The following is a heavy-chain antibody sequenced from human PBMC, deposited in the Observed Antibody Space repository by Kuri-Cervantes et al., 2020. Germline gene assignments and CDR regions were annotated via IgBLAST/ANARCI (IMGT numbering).Heavy chain of an antibody. CDR2: IDPEDGET. CDR3: ARSTIDY. Sequence: EVQLEESGAELVRPGASVRLSCTASGFNIKNDYMHWVKQRTEQGLEWIGRIDPEDGETKYATKFQGKATITADTSSNTAYLQLSSLTSEDTSVYYCARSTIDYWGQGTTLTVSS. CDR1: GFNIKNDY. V-gene: IGHV1-69-2*01. J-gene: IGHJ4*01.